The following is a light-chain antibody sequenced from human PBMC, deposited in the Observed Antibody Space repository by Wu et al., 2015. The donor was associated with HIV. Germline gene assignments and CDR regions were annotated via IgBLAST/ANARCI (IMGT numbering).Light chain of an antibody. CDR2: DAS. CDR3: QQRRYWPLYT. V-gene: IGKV3-11*01. Sequence: LIYDASTGTASQPGFSGSGSGTDFTLTISSLEPEDFAVYYCQQRRYWPLYTFGQGTKLEIK. J-gene: IGKJ2*01.